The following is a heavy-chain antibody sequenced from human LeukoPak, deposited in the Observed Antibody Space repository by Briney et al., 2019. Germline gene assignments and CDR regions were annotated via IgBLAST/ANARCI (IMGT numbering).Heavy chain of an antibody. CDR2: INWNGGST. Sequence: GGSLRLSCAASGFTFDDYVMSWVRQAPGKGLEWVSGINWNGGSTGYADSVKGRFTISRDNAKNSLYLQMNSLRVEDTAVYYCAKLAKYFYGSETYYFFEHWGQGTPVTASS. J-gene: IGHJ4*02. CDR1: GFTFDDYV. V-gene: IGHV3-20*04. D-gene: IGHD3-10*01. CDR3: AKLAKYFYGSETYYFFEH.